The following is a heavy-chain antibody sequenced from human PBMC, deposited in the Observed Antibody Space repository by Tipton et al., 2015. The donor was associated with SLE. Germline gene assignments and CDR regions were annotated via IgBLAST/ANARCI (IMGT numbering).Heavy chain of an antibody. J-gene: IGHJ4*02. CDR2: ISGSGYST. CDR3: ALGFAAN. CDR1: GFTFSNYP. Sequence: SLRLSCTASGFTFSNYPMSWVRQAPGKGLEWVSAISGSGYSTYYADSVKGRLTISRDNSKNTLFLQMNSLRVEDTAAYYCALGFAANWGQGTLVTVSS. V-gene: IGHV3-23*01. D-gene: IGHD3-16*01.